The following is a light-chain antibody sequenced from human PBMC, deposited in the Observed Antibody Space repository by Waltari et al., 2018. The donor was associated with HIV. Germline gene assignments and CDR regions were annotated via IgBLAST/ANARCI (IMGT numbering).Light chain of an antibody. Sequence: DTIFTKSTGTLYSCPGENASISCRASQSVSSSYLAWYQQKPGQDPRLLIYGASSRATGIPDRFSGSGSGTDCTLTISRLEPEDFAVYYCQQYGSSPLTFGGGTKVEIK. CDR3: QQYGSSPLT. J-gene: IGKJ4*01. V-gene: IGKV3-20*01. CDR2: GAS. CDR1: QSVSSSY.